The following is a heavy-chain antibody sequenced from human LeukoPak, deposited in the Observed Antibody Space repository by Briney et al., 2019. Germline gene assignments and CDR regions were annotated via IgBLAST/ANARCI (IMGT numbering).Heavy chain of an antibody. CDR1: GFTFSSYA. CDR2: ISGSGGAT. J-gene: IGHJ3*02. Sequence: GGSLRLSCAASGFTFSSYAMSWVRQAPEKGLEWVSTISGSGGATYYADSVKGRFTISRDDSKNTLYLQMNSLRAEDTAVYYCAKPRDSIVGTTTPTRLATLDIWGQGTMVTVSS. V-gene: IGHV3-23*01. CDR3: AKPRDSIVGTTTPTRLATLDI. D-gene: IGHD1-26*01.